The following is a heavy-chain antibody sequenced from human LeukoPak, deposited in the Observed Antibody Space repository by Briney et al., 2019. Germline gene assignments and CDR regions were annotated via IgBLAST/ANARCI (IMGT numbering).Heavy chain of an antibody. CDR3: ARGARYFDY. CDR2: ISSSTI. J-gene: IGHJ4*02. V-gene: IGHV3-48*01. Sequence: GVSLRLSCAASGFTFSSYGINWVRQARGKGLEWVPYISSSTIYYADSVKGRFTISRDNAKNSLYLQMNSLRAADTAVYYCARGARYFDYWGQGTLVTVSS. CDR1: GFTFSSYG.